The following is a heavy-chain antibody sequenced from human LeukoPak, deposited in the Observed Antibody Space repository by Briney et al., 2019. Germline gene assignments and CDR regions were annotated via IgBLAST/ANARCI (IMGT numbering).Heavy chain of an antibody. D-gene: IGHD4-17*01. J-gene: IGHJ4*02. V-gene: IGHV4-61*08. CDR1: GGCVSSGGYY. CDR3: ARVPYDYGVRYFDF. CDR2: ISYSGNT. Sequence: SESLSLSCTVSGGCVSSGGYYWNWIRQPPGKGLEWIGYISYSGNTNYNPFLKRRATISVDTSKNQFSLRVNSVTAADTALYYCARVPYDYGVRYFDFWGQGTLVTVSS.